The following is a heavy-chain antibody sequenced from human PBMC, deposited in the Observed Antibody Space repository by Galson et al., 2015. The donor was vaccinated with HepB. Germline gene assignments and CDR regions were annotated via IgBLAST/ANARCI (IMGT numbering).Heavy chain of an antibody. J-gene: IGHJ4*02. CDR3: ARDFSVDPSPYFDY. Sequence: SLRLSCAASGFTFSSYGMHWVRQAPGKGLEWVAVIWYDGSNKYYADSVKGRFTISRDNSKNTLYLQMNSLRAEDTAVYYCARDFSVDPSPYFDYWGQGTLVTVSS. V-gene: IGHV3-33*01. D-gene: IGHD4-23*01. CDR1: GFTFSSYG. CDR2: IWYDGSNK.